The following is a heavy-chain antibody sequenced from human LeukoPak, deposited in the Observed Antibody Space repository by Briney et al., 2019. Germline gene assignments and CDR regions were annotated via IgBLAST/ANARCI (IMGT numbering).Heavy chain of an antibody. D-gene: IGHD2-2*01. CDR2: INPISGGT. V-gene: IGHV1-2*06. J-gene: IGHJ4*02. Sequence: GASVKVSCKASGYTFTGYYMHWVRQAPGQGLEYMGRINPISGGTVYAQKFQGRVTMTRDTSITTAYMELTRLTSDDTAVYYCARYCSSISCYSDYWGQGTLVTVSS. CDR1: GYTFTGYY. CDR3: ARYCSSISCYSDY.